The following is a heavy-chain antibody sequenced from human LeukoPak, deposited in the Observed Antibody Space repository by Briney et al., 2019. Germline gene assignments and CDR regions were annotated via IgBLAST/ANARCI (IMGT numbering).Heavy chain of an antibody. CDR1: GGSFSDYS. V-gene: IGHV4-34*01. CDR2: INHSGST. CDR3: ARGTDENWFDP. J-gene: IGHJ5*02. D-gene: IGHD2-21*02. Sequence: PSETLSLTCAVYGGSFSDYSWSWLRQTPEKGLEWIGEINHSGSTNYNPSLKSRVIMSVDTSKNQFSVKLRSVTAADTAVYYCARGTDENWFDPWGQGTLVTVSS.